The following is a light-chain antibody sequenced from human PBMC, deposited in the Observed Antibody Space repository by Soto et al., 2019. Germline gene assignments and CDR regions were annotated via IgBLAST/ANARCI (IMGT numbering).Light chain of an antibody. Sequence: QSVLTQPPSVSGAPRQRVSISCSGATSNIGNNAVNWYQQLPGKAPKLLIYFDDLMPSGVSDRFSGSKSGTSASLAISGLQSEDEADYYCAAWDASLNVVLFGGGTKVTVL. CDR3: AAWDASLNVVL. CDR1: TSNIGNNA. V-gene: IGLV1-36*01. CDR2: FDD. J-gene: IGLJ2*01.